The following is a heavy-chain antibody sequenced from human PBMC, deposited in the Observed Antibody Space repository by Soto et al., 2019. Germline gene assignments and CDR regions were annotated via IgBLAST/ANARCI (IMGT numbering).Heavy chain of an antibody. Sequence: VQLVESGGGVVQPGRSLRLSCAASGFTFSSYAMHWVRQAPGKGLEWVAVISYDGSNKYYADSVKGRFTISRDNSKNTLYLQMNSLRAEDTAVYYCARDLRWDDFWSGYYTYYYYYGMDVWGQGTTVTVSS. CDR2: ISYDGSNK. V-gene: IGHV3-30-3*01. D-gene: IGHD3-3*01. J-gene: IGHJ6*02. CDR1: GFTFSSYA. CDR3: ARDLRWDDFWSGYYTYYYYYGMDV.